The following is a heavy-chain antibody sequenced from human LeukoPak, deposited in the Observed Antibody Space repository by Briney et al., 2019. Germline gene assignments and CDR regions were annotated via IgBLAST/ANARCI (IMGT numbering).Heavy chain of an antibody. CDR2: IIPIFGTA. D-gene: IGHD2-2*01. CDR1: GGTFSSYA. Sequence: ASVKVSCKASGGTFSSYAISWVRQAPGQGLEWMGGIIPIFGTANYAQKFKGRVTITTDESTSTAYMELSSLRSEDTAVYYCVRGCSSTSCYPHWFDPWGQGTLVTVSS. V-gene: IGHV1-69*05. CDR3: VRGCSSTSCYPHWFDP. J-gene: IGHJ5*02.